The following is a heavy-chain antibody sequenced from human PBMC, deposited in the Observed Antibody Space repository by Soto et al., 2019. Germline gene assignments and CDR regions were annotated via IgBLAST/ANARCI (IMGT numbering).Heavy chain of an antibody. CDR3: ARRGYYDSSGYYVLDY. J-gene: IGHJ4*02. Sequence: SETLSLTCTVSGGSISSSSYYWGWIRQPPGKGLEWIGSIYYSGSTYYNPSLKSRVTISVDTSKNRFSLKLSSVTAADTAVYYCARRGYYDSSGYYVLDYWGQGTLVTVSS. V-gene: IGHV4-39*01. D-gene: IGHD3-22*01. CDR2: IYYSGST. CDR1: GGSISSSSYY.